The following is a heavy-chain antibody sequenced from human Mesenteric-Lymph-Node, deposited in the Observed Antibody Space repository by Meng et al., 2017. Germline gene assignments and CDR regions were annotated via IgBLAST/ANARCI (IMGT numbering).Heavy chain of an antibody. Sequence: QVQLVEPGGGVVQPGRFLRLSCAASGFTFGTYGMHWVRQAPGKGLEWVAVIWYDGTDKFYGDSVKGRFTISRDNSKNTLFLQMNSLTVDDTAVYYCARADDNWIIIEYWGQGTLVTVSS. D-gene: IGHD1-20*01. CDR1: GFTFGTYG. V-gene: IGHV3-33*01. CDR2: IWYDGTDK. CDR3: ARADDNWIIIEY. J-gene: IGHJ4*02.